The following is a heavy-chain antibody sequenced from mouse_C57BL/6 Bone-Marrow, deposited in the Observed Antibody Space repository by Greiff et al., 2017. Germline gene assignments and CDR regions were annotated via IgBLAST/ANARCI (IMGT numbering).Heavy chain of an antibody. Sequence: VQLQQPGAELVMPGASVKLSCKASGYTFTSYWMHWVKQRPGQGLEWIGEIDPSDSYTNYNQKFKGKSTLTVDKSSSTAYMQLSSLTSEDSAVYYCARTLVADYFDYWGQGTTLKVSS. V-gene: IGHV1-69*01. CDR1: GYTFTSYW. D-gene: IGHD1-1*01. CDR2: IDPSDSYT. J-gene: IGHJ2*01. CDR3: ARTLVADYFDY.